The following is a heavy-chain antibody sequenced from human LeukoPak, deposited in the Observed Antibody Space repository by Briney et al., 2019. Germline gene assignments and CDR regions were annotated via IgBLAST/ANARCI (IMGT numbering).Heavy chain of an antibody. CDR1: GFTFSSYA. V-gene: IGHV3-23*01. CDR2: ISGSGGST. CDR3: ANPQGGYSRRNLVGFET. D-gene: IGHD3-22*01. Sequence: GGSLRLSCAASGFTFSSYAMSWVGQAPGKGLEWVSAISGSGGSTYYADSVKGRFTISRDNSKNTLYLQMNSLEADDPAVYYLANPQGGYSRRNLVGFETWGQGQWSPSLQ. J-gene: IGHJ3*02.